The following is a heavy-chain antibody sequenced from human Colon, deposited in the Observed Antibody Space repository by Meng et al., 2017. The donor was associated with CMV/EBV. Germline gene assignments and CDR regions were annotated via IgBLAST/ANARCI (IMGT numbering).Heavy chain of an antibody. CDR2: IHHSGTT. Sequence: LSLTCAVSGDSVSSNNWWTWVRQPPGKGPEWIGEIHHSGTTAHNPSLRSRISFSVDKSRNQVSLHLTTVTAADTAVYYCGSATDYKVDYWGQGTLVTVS. CDR3: GSATDYKVDY. V-gene: IGHV4-4*02. J-gene: IGHJ4*02. CDR1: GDSVSSNNW. D-gene: IGHD4/OR15-4a*01.